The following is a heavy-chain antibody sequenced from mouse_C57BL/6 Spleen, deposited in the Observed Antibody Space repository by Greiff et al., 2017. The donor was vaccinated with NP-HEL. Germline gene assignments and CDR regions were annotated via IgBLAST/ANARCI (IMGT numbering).Heavy chain of an antibody. CDR3: ASDPGRGFAY. Sequence: VKLVESGPGLVAPSQSLSITCTVSGFSLTSYGVDWVRQSPGKGLEWLGVIWGVGSTNYNSALKSRLSISKDNSKSQVFLKMNSLQTDDTAMYYCASDPGRGFAYWGQGTLVTVSA. CDR2: IWGVGST. D-gene: IGHD1-1*01. V-gene: IGHV2-6*01. J-gene: IGHJ3*01. CDR1: GFSLTSYG.